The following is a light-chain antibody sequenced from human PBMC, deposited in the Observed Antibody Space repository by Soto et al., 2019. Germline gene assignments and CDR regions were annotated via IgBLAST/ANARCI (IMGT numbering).Light chain of an antibody. V-gene: IGLV2-11*01. Sequence: ALAQPRSVSGSPGQLLTISCTGTSSDVDDYRYVSWYQQYPGKAPKLVIYDGTKRPSGVPDRFSGTNSGNTASLTISGLQAEDEADYYCCSYVTTPEIFGTGTKVTVL. CDR1: SSDVDDYRY. CDR2: DGT. J-gene: IGLJ1*01. CDR3: CSYVTTPEI.